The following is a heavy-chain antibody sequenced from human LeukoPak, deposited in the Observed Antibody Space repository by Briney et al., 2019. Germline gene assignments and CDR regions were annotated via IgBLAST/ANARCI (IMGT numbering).Heavy chain of an antibody. V-gene: IGHV3-23*01. CDR1: GFTFSSYA. J-gene: IGHJ4*02. CDR3: AKELAYSYAKFDY. CDR2: ISGSGSTT. D-gene: IGHD5-18*01. Sequence: GGSLRLSCAASGFTFSSYAMSWVRQAPGKGLEWVSRISGSGSTTYYTDSVKGRFTVSRDNSKNTLYLQMDSLRVEDTAIYYCAKELAYSYAKFDYWGREPWSPSPQ.